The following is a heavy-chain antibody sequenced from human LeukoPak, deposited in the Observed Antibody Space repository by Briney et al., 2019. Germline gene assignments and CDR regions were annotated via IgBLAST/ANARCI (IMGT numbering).Heavy chain of an antibody. D-gene: IGHD2-15*01. CDR1: GGTFSSYT. V-gene: IGHV1-69*16. CDR3: ARDLFGVVVAATNWFDP. Sequence: GASVKVSCKASGGTFSSYTISWVRQAPGRGLEWMGRIIPILGTANYAQKFQGRVTITTDESTSTAYMELSSLRSEDAAVYYCARDLFGVVVAATNWFDPWGQGTLVTVSS. CDR2: IIPILGTA. J-gene: IGHJ5*02.